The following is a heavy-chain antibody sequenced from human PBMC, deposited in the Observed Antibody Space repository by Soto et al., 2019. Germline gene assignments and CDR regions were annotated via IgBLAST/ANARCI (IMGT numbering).Heavy chain of an antibody. CDR3: AKCGYDSSCRFLSYFQH. CDR1: GFTFNIYA. J-gene: IGHJ1*01. CDR2: ISGSGGGT. D-gene: IGHD3-22*01. V-gene: IGHV3-23*01. Sequence: EVQLLESGGGLVQPGGSLRLSCAASGFTFNIYAMSWVRQAPGKGLEWVSAISGSGGGTYYADSVKGRFTISRDNSNNPLYLQISSLTAEDTAVYYCAKCGYDSSCRFLSYFQHWGQGTLVTVSS.